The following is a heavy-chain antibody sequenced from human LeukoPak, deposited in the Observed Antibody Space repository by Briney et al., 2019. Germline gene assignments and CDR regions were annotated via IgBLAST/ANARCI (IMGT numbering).Heavy chain of an antibody. CDR3: ARLQWLVDGWFDP. D-gene: IGHD6-19*01. CDR1: GFTFSSYE. V-gene: IGHV3-48*03. CDR2: ISSSGRTI. Sequence: SGGSLRLSCAASGFTFSSYEMNWVRQAPGKGLEWVSYISSSGRTIYYADSVKGRFTTSRDNAKNSLYLQMNSLRAEDTAVYYCARLQWLVDGWFDPGAREPWSPSPQ. J-gene: IGHJ5*02.